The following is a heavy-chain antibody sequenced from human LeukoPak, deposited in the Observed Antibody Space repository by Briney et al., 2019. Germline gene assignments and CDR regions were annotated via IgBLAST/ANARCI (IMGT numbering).Heavy chain of an antibody. CDR3: ARDTYYYGSGTYYFNY. CDR1: GGSISSGSYC. CDR2: IHISGST. D-gene: IGHD3-10*01. J-gene: IGHJ4*02. Sequence: PSQTLSLTCTVSGGSISSGSYCWSWIRQSAGKGLEWIGHIHISGSTNCNPSLKSRVTMSVDTSKNQFSLKLSSVTAADTAVYYCARDTYYYGSGTYYFNYWGQGTLVTVSS. V-gene: IGHV4-61*09.